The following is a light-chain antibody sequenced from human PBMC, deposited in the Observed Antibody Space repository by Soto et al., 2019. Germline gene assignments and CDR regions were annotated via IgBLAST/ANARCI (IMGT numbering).Light chain of an antibody. CDR2: DAS. V-gene: IGKV1-5*01. CDR3: QQYNDYSTWT. J-gene: IGKJ1*01. Sequence: DIQMTQSPSTLSASVGDRVTITCRASQSVSRWVAWYQQKPGKAPKVLIWDASSLQRGVPSRFSGSGSGTEFTLTISSLQPDDFATYYCQQYNDYSTWTFGQGTTVEIK. CDR1: QSVSRW.